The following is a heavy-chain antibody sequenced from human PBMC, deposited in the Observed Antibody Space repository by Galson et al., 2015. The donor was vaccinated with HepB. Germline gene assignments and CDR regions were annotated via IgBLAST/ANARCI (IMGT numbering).Heavy chain of an antibody. CDR1: GYTFTSYY. D-gene: IGHD6-19*01. CDR3: ARATSGYSSGNRYFDY. CDR2: INPSGGST. J-gene: IGHJ4*02. V-gene: IGHV1-46*04. Sequence: SVKVSCKASGYTFTSYYMHWVRQAPGQGLEWMGIINPSGGSTSYAQKLQGRVTMTRDTSTSTVYMELSSLRSEDTAVYYCARATSGYSSGNRYFDYWGQGTLVTVSS.